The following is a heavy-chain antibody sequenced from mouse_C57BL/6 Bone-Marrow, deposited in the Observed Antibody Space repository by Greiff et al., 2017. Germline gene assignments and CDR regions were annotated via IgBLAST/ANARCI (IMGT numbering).Heavy chain of an antibody. CDR2: INPNNGGT. D-gene: IGHD1-1*01. V-gene: IGHV1-26*01. CDR1: GYTFTDYY. Sequence: EVQLRQSGPELVKPGASVKISCKASGYTFTDYYMNWVKQSHGKSLEWIGDINPNNGGTSYNQKFKGKATLTVDKSSSTAYMELRSLTSEDSAVYYCARLNYYGSSWYFDVWGTGTTVTVSS. CDR3: ARLNYYGSSWYFDV. J-gene: IGHJ1*03.